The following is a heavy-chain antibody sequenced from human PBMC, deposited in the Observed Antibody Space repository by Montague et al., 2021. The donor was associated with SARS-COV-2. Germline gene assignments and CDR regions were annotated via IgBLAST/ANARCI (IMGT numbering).Heavy chain of an antibody. J-gene: IGHJ3*02. CDR2: IYDSGSX. CDR1: GGSISSSSYY. Sequence: TLSLTCTVSGGSISSSSYYWDWIRQPPGKGLERIGSIYDSGSXXXNXXXKSXVTISVDTSKNHFSLKLRTVAAADTAVYYCARRGRKLLPVSTTIGGFDIWGQGTMVTVSS. CDR3: ARRGRKLLPVSTTIGGFDI. D-gene: IGHD5/OR15-5a*01. V-gene: IGHV4-39*02.